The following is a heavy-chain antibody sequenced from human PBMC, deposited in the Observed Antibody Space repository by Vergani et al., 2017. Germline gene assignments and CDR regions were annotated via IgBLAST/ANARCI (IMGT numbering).Heavy chain of an antibody. CDR1: GFTFSSYG. CDR3: AKDNCSRTSCYANSGWFDP. V-gene: IGHV3-33*06. J-gene: IGHJ5*02. D-gene: IGHD2-2*01. Sequence: QVQLVESGGGVVQPGRSLRLSCAASGFTFSSYGMHWVRQAPGKGLEWVAVIWYDGSNKYYADSVKGRFTISRDNSKNTLYLQMNSLRAEDTAVYYCAKDNCSRTSCYANSGWFDPWGQGTLVTVSS. CDR2: IWYDGSNK.